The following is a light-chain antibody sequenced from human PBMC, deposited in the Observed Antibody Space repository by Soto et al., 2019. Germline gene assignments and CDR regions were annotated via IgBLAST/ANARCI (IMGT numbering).Light chain of an antibody. CDR1: QSVASSY. J-gene: IGKJ5*01. CDR3: QQRQYWPPIT. Sequence: EVVLTQSPGTLSLSPGERVTLSCRASQSVASSYLAWYQQKPGRAPRLLFYSASSRATGIPDRFSGSGSGTDFTLTISSLEPEDFAVYYCQQRQYWPPITFGPGTRLEIK. CDR2: SAS. V-gene: IGKV3D-20*02.